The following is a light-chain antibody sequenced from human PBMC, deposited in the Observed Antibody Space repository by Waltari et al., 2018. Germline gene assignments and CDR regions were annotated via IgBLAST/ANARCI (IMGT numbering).Light chain of an antibody. V-gene: IGLV2-14*03. CDR3: TSYESGGTWV. Sequence: QSALTQPASVSGSPGQSITISCTGTSSDIGGYNYVSWYQQHPGKAPKVMIYDFINRPSGVAVRLSGSKSGNTASLTISGLQADDEADYYCTSYESGGTWVFGGGTKVTV. J-gene: IGLJ3*02. CDR2: DFI. CDR1: SSDIGGYNY.